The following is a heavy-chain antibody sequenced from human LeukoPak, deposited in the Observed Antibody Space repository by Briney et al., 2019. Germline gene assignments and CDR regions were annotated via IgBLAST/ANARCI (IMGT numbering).Heavy chain of an antibody. CDR2: ISYDGSNK. CDR3: ARDLRDGYNFEFGY. J-gene: IGHJ4*02. V-gene: IGHV3-30-3*01. Sequence: TGRSLRLSCAASGFTFSSYAMHWVRQAPGKGREGVAVISYDGSNKYYADSVKGRFTISRDNSKNTLYLQMNSLRAEDTAVYYCARDLRDGYNFEFGYWGQGTLVTVSS. CDR1: GFTFSSYA. D-gene: IGHD5-24*01.